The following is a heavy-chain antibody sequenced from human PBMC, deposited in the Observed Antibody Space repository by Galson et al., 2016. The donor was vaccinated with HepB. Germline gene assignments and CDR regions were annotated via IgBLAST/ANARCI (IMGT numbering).Heavy chain of an antibody. CDR1: GFTFGSYA. D-gene: IGHD1-1*01. V-gene: IGHV3-23*01. CDR3: AVQMLLIPSIK. Sequence: SLRLSCAASGFTFGSYAMTWVRQAPGKGLEWVSSISGNAYRTYYADSVKGRFTLSRDNSKNTVDLQMRSLRAEDRAVYYCAVQMLLIPSIKWGQGTLVTVSS. J-gene: IGHJ1*01. CDR2: ISGNAYRT.